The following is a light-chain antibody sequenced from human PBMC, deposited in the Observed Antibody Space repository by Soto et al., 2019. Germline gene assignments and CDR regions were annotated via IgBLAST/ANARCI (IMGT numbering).Light chain of an antibody. J-gene: IGKJ1*01. CDR1: QSISSW. V-gene: IGKV1-5*03. Sequence: DIQMTQSPSTLSASVGDRVIITCWASQSISSWLAWYQQKPGKAPKLLIYKASSLESGVPSRFSGSGSGTEFTLTISSLQPDDFATYYCQQYNSYWTFGQGTNVEIK. CDR3: QQYNSYWT. CDR2: KAS.